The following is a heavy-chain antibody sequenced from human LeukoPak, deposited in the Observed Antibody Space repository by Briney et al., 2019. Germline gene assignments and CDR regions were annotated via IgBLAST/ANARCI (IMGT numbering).Heavy chain of an antibody. D-gene: IGHD6-13*01. Sequence: SETLSLTCTVSGGSISSGGYYWSWIRQPPGKGLEWIGYIYHSGSTYYNPSLKSRVTISVDRSKNQFSLKLSSVTATDTAVYYCARDLRLGGYSVPFQHWGQGTLVTVSS. J-gene: IGHJ1*01. CDR1: GGSISSGGYY. CDR2: IYHSGST. CDR3: ARDLRLGGYSVPFQH. V-gene: IGHV4-30-2*01.